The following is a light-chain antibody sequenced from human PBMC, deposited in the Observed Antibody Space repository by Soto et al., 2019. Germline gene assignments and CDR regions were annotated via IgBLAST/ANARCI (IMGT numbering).Light chain of an antibody. Sequence: DMQMTQSPSSLSASVGDRVTITCRPSQTIDNYLHWYQHKPGKAPKLLIYVASTLQSGVSSRFTERASGTDFALTIDNLQAEDFATYYCQQPYTLPFAFGKGTKLEI. CDR1: QTIDNY. J-gene: IGKJ2*01. CDR3: QQPYTLPFA. CDR2: VAS. V-gene: IGKV1-39*01.